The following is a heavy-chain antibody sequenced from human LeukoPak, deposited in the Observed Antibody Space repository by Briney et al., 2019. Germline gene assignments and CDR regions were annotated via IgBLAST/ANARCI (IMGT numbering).Heavy chain of an antibody. J-gene: IGHJ4*02. V-gene: IGHV4-61*01. CDR2: TYYSGST. CDR1: RGSVNSGSYY. CDR3: ARAAYSGSYHSDY. Sequence: SETLSLTCTVSRGSVNSGSYYWNWIRQPPGKGLEWIGYTYYSGSTNYNPSLKSRVTISVDTSKNQFSLKLSSVTAADTAVYYCARAAYSGSYHSDYWGQGTLVTVSS. D-gene: IGHD1-26*01.